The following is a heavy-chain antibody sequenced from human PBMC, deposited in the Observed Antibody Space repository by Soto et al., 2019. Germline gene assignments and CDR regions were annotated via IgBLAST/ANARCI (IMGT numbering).Heavy chain of an antibody. D-gene: IGHD5-18*01. CDR2: INPSGGST. CDR3: ARGVELWSTRSLGGMDV. J-gene: IGHJ6*02. V-gene: IGHV1-46*01. Sequence: GASMKVSGKASGYTFTSDYMHWVRQAPGQGLEWMGIINPSGGSTSYAQKFQGRGTMTRDTSTSTVYMELSSLRSEDTAVYYCARGVELWSTRSLGGMDVWGQVTTVTVSS. CDR1: GYTFTSDY.